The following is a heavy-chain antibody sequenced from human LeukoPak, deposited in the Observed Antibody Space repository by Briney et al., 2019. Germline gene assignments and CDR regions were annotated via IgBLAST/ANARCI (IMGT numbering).Heavy chain of an antibody. V-gene: IGHV1-2*02. CDR2: INPNSGGT. J-gene: IGHJ4*02. D-gene: IGHD3-9*01. CDR3: ARGAQVLRYFDWLLSH. CDR1: GYTFTGYY. Sequence: ASVKVSCKASGYTFTGYYMHWVRQAPGQGLEWMGWINPNSGGTNHAQKFQGRVTMTRDTSISTAYMELSRLRSDDTAVYYCARGAQVLRYFDWLLSHWGQGTLVTVSS.